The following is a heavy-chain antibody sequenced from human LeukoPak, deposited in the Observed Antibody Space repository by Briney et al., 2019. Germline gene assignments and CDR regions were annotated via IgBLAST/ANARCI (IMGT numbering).Heavy chain of an antibody. CDR3: ARVVGDGATYGPFDY. J-gene: IGHJ4*02. Sequence: GSLRLSCAASGFTFSSYAMSWVRQVPGKGLVWVSRINSDGSSTSYADSVKGRFTISRDNAKNTLYLQMNSLRAEDTAVYYCARVVGDGATYGPFDYWGQGTLVTVSS. CDR2: INSDGSST. V-gene: IGHV3-74*01. D-gene: IGHD5-12*01. CDR1: GFTFSSYA.